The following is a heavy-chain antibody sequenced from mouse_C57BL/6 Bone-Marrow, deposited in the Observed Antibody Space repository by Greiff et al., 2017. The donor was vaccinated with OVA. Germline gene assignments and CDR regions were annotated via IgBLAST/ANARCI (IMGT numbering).Heavy chain of an antibody. CDR1: GYAFSSYW. CDR3: ARSYDNRIFDY. J-gene: IGHJ2*01. CDR2: IYPGDGDT. D-gene: IGHD2-14*01. Sequence: QVQLQQSGAELVKPGASVKISCKASGYAFSSYWMNWVKQRPGKGLEWIGKIYPGDGDTNYNGKFKGKATLTADKSSSTAYMQLSSLTSEDSAVYFCARSYDNRIFDYWGQGTTLTVSS. V-gene: IGHV1-80*01.